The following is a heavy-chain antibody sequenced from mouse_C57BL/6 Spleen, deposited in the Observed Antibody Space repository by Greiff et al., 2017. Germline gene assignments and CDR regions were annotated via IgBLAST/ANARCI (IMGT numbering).Heavy chain of an antibody. CDR2: IDPSDSYT. V-gene: IGHV1-69*01. J-gene: IGHJ4*01. D-gene: IGHD2-4*01. Sequence: QVHVKQPGAELVMPGASVKLSCKASGYTFTSYWMHWVKQRPGQGLEWIGEIDPSDSYTNYNQKFKGKSTLTVDKSSSTAYMQLSSLTSEDSAVYYCARGEPYDYDGTMDYWGQGTSVTVSS. CDR3: ARGEPYDYDGTMDY. CDR1: GYTFTSYW.